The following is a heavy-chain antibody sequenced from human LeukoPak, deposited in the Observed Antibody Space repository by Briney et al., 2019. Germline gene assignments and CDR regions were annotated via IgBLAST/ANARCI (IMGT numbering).Heavy chain of an antibody. CDR3: AELGITMIGGV. Sequence: GGSLRLSCAASGFKFSDYYMTWIRQAPGKGLEWVSYISNSSDSIYYADSVEGRFTISRDNAKNSLYLQMNSLRAEDTAVYYCAELGITMIGGVWGKGTTVTISS. J-gene: IGHJ6*04. CDR2: ISNSSDSI. V-gene: IGHV3-11*04. CDR1: GFKFSDYY. D-gene: IGHD3-10*02.